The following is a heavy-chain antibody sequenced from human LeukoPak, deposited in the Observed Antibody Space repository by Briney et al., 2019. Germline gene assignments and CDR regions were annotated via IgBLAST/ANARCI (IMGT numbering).Heavy chain of an antibody. D-gene: IGHD5-24*01. CDR2: IYYSGST. CDR3: AVEEFDF. V-gene: IGHV4-39*01. J-gene: IGHJ4*02. Sequence: SETLSLTCTVSGGSLSSSSYYWGWIRQPPEKGLEWIGSIYYSGSTYYNPSLKSRVTISVDTSKNQFSLQLSSVTAADTAVYYCAVEEFDFWGQGTLVTVSS. CDR1: GGSLSSSSYY.